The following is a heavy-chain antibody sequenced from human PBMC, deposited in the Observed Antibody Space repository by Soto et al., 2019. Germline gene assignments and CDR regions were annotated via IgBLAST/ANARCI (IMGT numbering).Heavy chain of an antibody. J-gene: IGHJ5*02. V-gene: IGHV4-4*07. CDR3: ARGRTFIYSSSPEGGWFDP. CDR2: IYTSGST. Sequence: SETLSLTCTVSGGSISSYYWSWIRQPAGKGLEWIGRIYTSGSTNYNPSLKSRVTMSVDTSKNQFSLKLSSVTAADTAVYYCARGRTFIYSSSPEGGWFDPWGQGTLVTVSS. D-gene: IGHD6-6*01. CDR1: GGSISSYY.